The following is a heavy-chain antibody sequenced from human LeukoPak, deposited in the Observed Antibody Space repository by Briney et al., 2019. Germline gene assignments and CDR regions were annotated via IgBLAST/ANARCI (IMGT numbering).Heavy chain of an antibody. D-gene: IGHD6-19*01. CDR3: VRGDSGYSSGWYPFDP. Sequence: QPGGSLRLSCAASGFTLSSYWMHWVCQAPGKGLVWVSLINSDGSSTNYADSVKGRFTISRDNAKNTLYLQMNSLRAEDTAVYYCVRGDSGYSSGWYPFDPWGQGTLVTVSS. CDR1: GFTLSSYW. CDR2: INSDGSST. J-gene: IGHJ5*02. V-gene: IGHV3-74*01.